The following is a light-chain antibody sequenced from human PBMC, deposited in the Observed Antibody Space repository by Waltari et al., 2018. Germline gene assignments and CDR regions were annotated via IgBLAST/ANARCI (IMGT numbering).Light chain of an antibody. J-gene: IGLJ2*01. CDR2: DVN. CDR3: SSPSTNNVVV. V-gene: IGLV2-14*01. CDR1: SGDIGGSDF. Sequence: QSALTQSASVSASPGQSITISCTGTSGDIGGSDFVSWYQHHPGRAPKVLIFDVNHRPSGISDRFSGSKSGNTASLTISGLQAEDDADYYCSSPSTNNVVVFGGGTKVTVL.